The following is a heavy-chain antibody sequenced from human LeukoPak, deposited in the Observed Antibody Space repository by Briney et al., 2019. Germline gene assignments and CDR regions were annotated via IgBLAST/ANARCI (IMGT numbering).Heavy chain of an antibody. CDR3: ARDPDSSSWYGTFGY. CDR1: GFTFSSYA. D-gene: IGHD6-13*01. Sequence: GGSLRLSCAASGFTFSSYAMNWVRQAPGRGLEWLSAISGSGDTTYYADSVRGRFTISRDNSKNTLYLQMNSLRAEDTAVYYCARDPDSSSWYGTFGYWGQGILVAVSS. V-gene: IGHV3-23*01. J-gene: IGHJ4*02. CDR2: ISGSGDTT.